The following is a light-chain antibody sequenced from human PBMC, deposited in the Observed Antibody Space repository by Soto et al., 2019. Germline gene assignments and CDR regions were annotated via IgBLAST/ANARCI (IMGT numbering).Light chain of an antibody. J-gene: IGLJ2*01. CDR2: EVS. Sequence: QSALTQPASVSGSPGQSITISCTGTSSDVGGYNYVSWYQQHPGKVPKVLIYEVSVRPSGVSNRFSGSKSGNMASLTISGLQAEHEADYYCSSYTSSSSVVFGGGTKLTVL. CDR1: SSDVGGYNY. CDR3: SSYTSSSSVV. V-gene: IGLV2-14*01.